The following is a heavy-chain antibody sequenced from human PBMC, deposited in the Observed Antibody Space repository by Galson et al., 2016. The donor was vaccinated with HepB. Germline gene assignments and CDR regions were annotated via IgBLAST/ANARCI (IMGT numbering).Heavy chain of an antibody. Sequence: QSGAEVKKPGESLKISCQASGYSFSSFYIGWVRQVPGKGLEWLGIIYPGNSETRYNPSFQGQVTVSADKSISTVYLQWSSLQDSDTATYYCTRLNRVVPTVLDRWGQGMLVTVSS. CDR2: IYPGNSET. CDR1: GYSFSSFY. CDR3: TRLNRVVPTVLDR. V-gene: IGHV5-51*03. J-gene: IGHJ5*02. D-gene: IGHD2-21*01.